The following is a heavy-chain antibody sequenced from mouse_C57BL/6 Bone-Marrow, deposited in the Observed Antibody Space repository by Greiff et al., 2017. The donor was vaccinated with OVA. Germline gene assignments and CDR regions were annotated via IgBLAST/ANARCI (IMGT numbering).Heavy chain of an antibody. D-gene: IGHD2-5*01. V-gene: IGHV1-55*01. CDR1: GYTFTSYW. Sequence: VQLQQSGAELVKPGASVKMSCKASGYTFTSYWITWVKQRPGQGLEWIGDIYPGSGSTNYNEKFKSKATLTVDTSSSTAYMQLSSLTSEDSAVYYCARDYSILYYFDYWGQGTTLTVSS. CDR3: ARDYSILYYFDY. CDR2: IYPGSGST. J-gene: IGHJ2*01.